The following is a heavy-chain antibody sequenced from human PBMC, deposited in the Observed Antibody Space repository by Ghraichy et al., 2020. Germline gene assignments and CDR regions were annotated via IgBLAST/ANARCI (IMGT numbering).Heavy chain of an antibody. J-gene: IGHJ3*02. V-gene: IGHV4-39*01. D-gene: IGHD5-12*01. CDR1: GGSIDSSAYY. Sequence: SETLSLTCTVSGGSIDSSAYYWGWIRQPPGKGLEWIGSIYYSGSTYYNSSLKSRVTISVDTSKNQFSLNLSSVTAADTAVYYCARRGYGNAFDIWGQGALVPVSS. CDR2: IYYSGST. CDR3: ARRGYGNAFDI.